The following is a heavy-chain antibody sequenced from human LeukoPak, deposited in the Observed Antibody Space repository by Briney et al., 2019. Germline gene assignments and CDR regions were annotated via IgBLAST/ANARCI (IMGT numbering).Heavy chain of an antibody. J-gene: IGHJ5*02. V-gene: IGHV4-34*01. Sequence: SETLSPTCAVYGGSFSGYYWSWIRQPPGKGLEWIGEINHSGSTNYNPSLKSRVTISVDTSKNQFSLKLSSVTAADTAVYYCARGYQRGYSYGWNWFDPWGQGTLVTVSS. CDR3: ARGYQRGYSYGWNWFDP. D-gene: IGHD5-18*01. CDR2: INHSGST. CDR1: GGSFSGYY.